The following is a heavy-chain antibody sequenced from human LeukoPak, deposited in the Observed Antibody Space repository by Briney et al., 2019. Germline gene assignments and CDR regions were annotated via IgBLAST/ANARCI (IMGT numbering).Heavy chain of an antibody. V-gene: IGHV1-18*01. CDR3: ARDRPYYYDSSGYYPLGAFDI. CDR2: ISAYNGNT. Sequence: ASVKVSCKASGYTFTSYGISWVRQAPGQGLEWMGWISAYNGNTNYAQKLQGRVTMTTDTSTSTAYMELRSLGSDDTAVYYCARDRPYYYDSSGYYPLGAFDIWGQGTMVTVSS. J-gene: IGHJ3*02. CDR1: GYTFTSYG. D-gene: IGHD3-22*01.